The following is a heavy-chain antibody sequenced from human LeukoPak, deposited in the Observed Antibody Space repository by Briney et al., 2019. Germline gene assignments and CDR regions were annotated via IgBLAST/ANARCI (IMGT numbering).Heavy chain of an antibody. J-gene: IGHJ3*02. CDR3: AREIYCSASSCTGGVFDI. V-gene: IGHV3-53*01. CDR1: GFTVSSNY. CDR2: IYSGGST. D-gene: IGHD2-15*01. Sequence: GGSLRLSCAASGFTVSSNYMSWVRRAPGKGLEWVSVIYSGGSTYYADSVKGRFTISRDNSKNTLYLQMNSLRVEDTAVYYCAREIYCSASSCTGGVFDIWGQGTMVTVSS.